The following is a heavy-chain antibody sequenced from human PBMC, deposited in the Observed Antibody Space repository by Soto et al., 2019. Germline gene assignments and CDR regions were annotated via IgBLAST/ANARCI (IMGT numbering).Heavy chain of an antibody. CDR3: ARVHPTAMVYYLDY. V-gene: IGHV3-53*01. CDR2: IYSSGST. Sequence: PGWSLRLSCAASGFTVSANYLIWVRQAPGKGLEWVSLIYSSGSTYYADSVKGRFTISRDNSKNTLYLQMNSLRAEDTAVYYCARVHPTAMVYYLDYWGQGTLVTVSS. CDR1: GFTVSANY. J-gene: IGHJ4*02. D-gene: IGHD5-18*01.